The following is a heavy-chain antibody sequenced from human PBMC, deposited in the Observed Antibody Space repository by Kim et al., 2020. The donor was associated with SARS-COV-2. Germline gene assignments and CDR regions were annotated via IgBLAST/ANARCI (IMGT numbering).Heavy chain of an antibody. D-gene: IGHD3-10*01. CDR1: GVSFSGYY. Sequence: SETLSLTCAAYGVSFSGYYWSWIRQSPGKGLEWIGEINHSGSTDYNPSPERRVTISVETSKNQSSLMLSSVTPADTAAYYCASQNNRVTMVLRWYFDL. CDR2: INHSGST. V-gene: IGHV4-34*01. CDR3: ASQNNRVTMVLRWYFDL. J-gene: IGHJ2*01.